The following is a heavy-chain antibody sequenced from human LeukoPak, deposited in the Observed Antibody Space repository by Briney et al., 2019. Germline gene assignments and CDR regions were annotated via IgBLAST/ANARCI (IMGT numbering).Heavy chain of an antibody. CDR2: IYYSGST. J-gene: IGHJ4*02. CDR1: GGSLSSSSYY. Sequence: SETLSLTCTVSGGSLSSSSYYWGWIRQPPGKGLEWIGSIYYSGSTYYNPSLKSRVTISVDTSKNQFSLKLSSVTAADTAVYYCARHLPGFRAVPFDYWGQGTLVTVSS. V-gene: IGHV4-39*01. CDR3: ARHLPGFRAVPFDY. D-gene: IGHD3-10*02.